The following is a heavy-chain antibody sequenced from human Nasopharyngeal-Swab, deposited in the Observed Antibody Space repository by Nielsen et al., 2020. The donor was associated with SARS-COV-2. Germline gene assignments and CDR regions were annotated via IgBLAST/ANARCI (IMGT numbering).Heavy chain of an antibody. Sequence: SETLSLTCAVYGGSFSGYYWSWIRQPPGKGLEWIGEINHSGSTNYNPSLKSRVTISIDTSKNQFSLKLGSVTAADTAVYYCARALWKKSYYYYMDVWGKGTTVTVSS. J-gene: IGHJ6*03. CDR3: ARALWKKSYYYYMDV. V-gene: IGHV4-34*01. D-gene: IGHD2/OR15-2a*01. CDR2: INHSGST. CDR1: GGSFSGYY.